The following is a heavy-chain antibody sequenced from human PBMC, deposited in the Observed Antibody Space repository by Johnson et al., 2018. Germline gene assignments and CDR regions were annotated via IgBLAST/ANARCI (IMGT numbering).Heavy chain of an antibody. J-gene: IGHJ3*02. CDR1: GFTFSRYW. CDR2: ITNDGRDT. D-gene: IGHD1-14*01. Sequence: VQLQESGGGLVQPGGSLRLSCAASGFTFSRYWMHWVRQAPGKGLVWVSRITNDGRDTTYADSVKGRFTIFRDNAKNTRYLQMNSLRADDTALYYCVRGGKPGRAFDIWGQGTMVTVSS. V-gene: IGHV3-74*01. CDR3: VRGGKPGRAFDI.